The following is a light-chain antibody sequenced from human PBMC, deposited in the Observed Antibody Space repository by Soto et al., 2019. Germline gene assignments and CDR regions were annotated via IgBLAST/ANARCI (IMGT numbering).Light chain of an antibody. CDR2: GTS. CDR3: QQRRNWPLT. V-gene: IGKV3D-20*02. J-gene: IGKJ4*01. Sequence: VLTQSPGTLSLSPGERATLSCRASESVGSTYLAWYQQKPGQAPRLLIFGTSSRATGIPDRFSGSGSGTDFALTISSLEPEDFAVYYCQQRRNWPLTFGGGTKVEI. CDR1: ESVGSTY.